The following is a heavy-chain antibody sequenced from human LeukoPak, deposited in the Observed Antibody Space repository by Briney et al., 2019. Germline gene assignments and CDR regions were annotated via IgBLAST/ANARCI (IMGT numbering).Heavy chain of an antibody. J-gene: IGHJ5*02. Sequence: ASVKVSCKASGYTFTGYYVHWVRQAPGQGLECMWWINPKNGGANYAPRFRGRVTLTRDRSTSTVYMELTRLTSDDTAVYYCARASFWESPVNWLDPWGQGTLVTVSS. CDR1: GYTFTGYY. CDR2: INPKNGGA. V-gene: IGHV1-2*07. D-gene: IGHD3-3*01. CDR3: ARASFWESPVNWLDP.